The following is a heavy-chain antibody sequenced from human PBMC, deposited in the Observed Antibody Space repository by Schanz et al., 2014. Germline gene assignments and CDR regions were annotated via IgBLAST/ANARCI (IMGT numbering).Heavy chain of an antibody. CDR3: AKSYDTSGYSGFDY. CDR1: GFSFSNYA. V-gene: IGHV3-30*18. CDR2: ISYHGSEK. Sequence: VQLVESGGGLVQSGGSLRLSCAASGFSFSNYAMSWVRQAPGRGLEWVAVISYHGSEKYYADSVKGRFTISRDNSKNTLYLQMNSLRTEDTAVYFCAKSYDTSGYSGFDYWGQGTLVTVSS. J-gene: IGHJ4*02. D-gene: IGHD3-22*01.